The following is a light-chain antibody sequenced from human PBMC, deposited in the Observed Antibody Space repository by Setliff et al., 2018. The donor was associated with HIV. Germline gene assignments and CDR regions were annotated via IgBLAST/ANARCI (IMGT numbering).Light chain of an antibody. Sequence: QSALTQPPSASETPGQRVTISCSGSRSNIGSKTVNWYQQVPGTAPKLLIHTGNQRPSGVPDRFSGSKSGTSASLAISGLQSDDEADYYCATWDDSLNGRVFGGGTKVTVL. V-gene: IGLV1-44*01. CDR3: ATWDDSLNGRV. CDR1: RSNIGSKT. CDR2: TGN. J-gene: IGLJ3*02.